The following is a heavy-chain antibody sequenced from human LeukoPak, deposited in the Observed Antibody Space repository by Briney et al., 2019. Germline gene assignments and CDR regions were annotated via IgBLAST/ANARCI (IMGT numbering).Heavy chain of an antibody. D-gene: IGHD3-3*01. CDR3: ARDFDFWSAI. Sequence: GGSLRLSCAASGFAFSVYAMTWVRQAPGKGLEWVSDISGSAGRTNYADSVKGRFTLSRDNAKNTLYLQMSSLRAEDTALYYCARDFDFWSAIWGQGTLVTVSS. J-gene: IGHJ4*02. CDR1: GFAFSVYA. CDR2: ISGSAGRT. V-gene: IGHV3-23*01.